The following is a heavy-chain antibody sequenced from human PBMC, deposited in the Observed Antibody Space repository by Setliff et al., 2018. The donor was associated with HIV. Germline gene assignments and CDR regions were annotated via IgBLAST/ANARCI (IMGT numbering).Heavy chain of an antibody. CDR2: IWYDGSDK. CDR1: GFTFSNYG. V-gene: IGHV3-33*01. Sequence: GGSLRLSCAASGFTFSNYGMHWVRQAPGKGLEWVSVIWYDGSDKYYGDSVKGRFTISRDNSKSTLYLQMNSLRTEDTAVYYCASAKGLNYWGQGAQVTVSS. CDR3: ASAKGLNY. J-gene: IGHJ4*02.